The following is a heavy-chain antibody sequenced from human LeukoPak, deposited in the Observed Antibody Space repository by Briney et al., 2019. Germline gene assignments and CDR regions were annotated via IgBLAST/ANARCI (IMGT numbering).Heavy chain of an antibody. J-gene: IGHJ4*02. V-gene: IGHV1-69*04. D-gene: IGHD2-15*01. CDR2: IIPILGIA. CDR1: GGTFSSYA. Sequence: SVKVSCKASGGTFSSYAISWVRQAPGQGLEWMGRIIPILGIANYAQKFQGRVTITADKSTSTAYMELSSLRSEDTAVYYCAARYCSGGSCELVYDYWGQGTLVTVSS. CDR3: AARYCSGGSCELVYDY.